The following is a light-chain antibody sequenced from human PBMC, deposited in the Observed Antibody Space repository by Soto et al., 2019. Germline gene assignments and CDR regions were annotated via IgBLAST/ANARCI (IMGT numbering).Light chain of an antibody. CDR3: QQRSNWL. CDR2: DAS. J-gene: IGKJ4*01. Sequence: EIVLTQSPATLSLSPGERATLSCRASQSVSSYLAWYQQQPGQPPRLLIYDASNRATGIPARFSGSGSGTDFTLTISSLEPEDFAVYYCQQRSNWLFGGGTKVEIK. V-gene: IGKV3-11*01. CDR1: QSVSSY.